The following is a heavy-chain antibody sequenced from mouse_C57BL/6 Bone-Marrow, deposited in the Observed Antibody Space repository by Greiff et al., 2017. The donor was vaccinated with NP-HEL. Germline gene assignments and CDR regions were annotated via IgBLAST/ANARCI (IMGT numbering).Heavy chain of an antibody. Sequence: EVKLMESGPELVKPGASVKMSCKASGYTFTDYNMHWVKQSHGKSLEWIGYINPNNGGTSYNQKFKGKATLTVNKSSSTAYMELRSLTSEDSAVYYCARTQATWAMDYWGQGTSVTVSS. V-gene: IGHV1-22*01. CDR3: ARTQATWAMDY. D-gene: IGHD3-2*02. CDR2: INPNNGGT. CDR1: GYTFTDYN. J-gene: IGHJ4*01.